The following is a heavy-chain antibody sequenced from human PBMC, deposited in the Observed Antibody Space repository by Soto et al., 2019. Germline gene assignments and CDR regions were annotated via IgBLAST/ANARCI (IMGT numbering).Heavy chain of an antibody. V-gene: IGHV3-33*01. CDR3: AREGGFDWFYP. Sequence: GGSLRLSCAASGFTFSSYGMHLVRQAPGKGLEWVAFIWYDGSNKYYADSVKGRFTISRDNAKNSVYLQMNSLRVEDTAIYYCAREGGFDWFYPWGQGTLVTVSS. CDR1: GFTFSSYG. J-gene: IGHJ5*02. CDR2: IWYDGSNK.